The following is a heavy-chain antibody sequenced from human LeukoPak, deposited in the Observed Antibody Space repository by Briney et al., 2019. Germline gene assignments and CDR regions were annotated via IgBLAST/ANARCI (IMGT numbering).Heavy chain of an antibody. D-gene: IGHD4-17*01. CDR3: ARTEYGDYDTSPGISADY. V-gene: IGHV1-2*02. CDR2: INPNSGGT. CDR1: GYTFTSYA. Sequence: ASVNVSCKASGYTFTSYAMHWVRQAPGQRLEWMGWINPNSGGTNYAQKFQGRVTMTRDTSISTAHMELSRLRSDDTAVYYCARTEYGDYDTSPGISADYWGQGTLVTVSS. J-gene: IGHJ4*02.